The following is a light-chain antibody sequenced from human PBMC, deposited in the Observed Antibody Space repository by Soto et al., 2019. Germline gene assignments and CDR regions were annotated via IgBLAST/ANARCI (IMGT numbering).Light chain of an antibody. CDR1: QSVSSN. V-gene: IGKV3D-15*01. CDR2: GAS. CDR3: QQYDNWLGT. J-gene: IGKJ1*01. Sequence: EIVMTQSPATLFVSPGERATLSCRASQSVSSNLAWYQQTPGQAPRLLIFGASTRATGIPARFSGSGSGTEFTLTISSLQSEDFAVYYCQQYDNWLGTFGQGTKVEVK.